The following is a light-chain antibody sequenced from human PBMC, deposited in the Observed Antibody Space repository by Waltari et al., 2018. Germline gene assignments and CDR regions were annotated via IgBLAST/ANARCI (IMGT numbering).Light chain of an antibody. J-gene: IGLJ2*01. CDR3: SAFSSSTTGI. CDR1: SSDVGGFKY. V-gene: IGLV2-14*01. Sequence: QSALTQPDSVSESPGQSITISCTATSSDVGGFKYVSWYQQYPGKAPKVIIYDVSSRPSGVSNRFSGSKSGNSASLTISGLQAEDEADYYCSAFSSSTTGIFGGGTRVTVL. CDR2: DVS.